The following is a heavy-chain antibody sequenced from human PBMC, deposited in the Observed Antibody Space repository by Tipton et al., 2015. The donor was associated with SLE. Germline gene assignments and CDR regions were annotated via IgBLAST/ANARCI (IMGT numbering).Heavy chain of an antibody. CDR1: GGSFSGYY. V-gene: IGHV4-59*01. CDR3: ASLSYCSGGSCAGY. CDR2: IYYSGST. J-gene: IGHJ4*02. D-gene: IGHD2-15*01. Sequence: TLSLTCAVYGGSFSGYYWSWIRQPPGKGLEWIGYIYYSGSTNYNPSLKSRVTISVDTSKNQFSLKLSSVTAADTAVYYCASLSYCSGGSCAGYWGQGTLVTVSS.